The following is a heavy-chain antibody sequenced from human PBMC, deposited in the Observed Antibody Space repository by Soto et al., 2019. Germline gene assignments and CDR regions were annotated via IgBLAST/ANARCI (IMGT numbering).Heavy chain of an antibody. CDR2: IIPIFGTA. CDR1: GGTFSSYA. J-gene: IGHJ6*02. D-gene: IGHD6-6*01. CDR3: STTGGAARLHYGRDF. V-gene: IGHV1-69*13. Sequence: SVKVSCKASGGTFSSYAISWVRQAPGQGLEWMGGIIPIFGTANYAQKFQGRVTITADESTSTAYMELSSLRSEDTAVYYCSTTGGAARLHYGRDFWGQGTTVTVSS.